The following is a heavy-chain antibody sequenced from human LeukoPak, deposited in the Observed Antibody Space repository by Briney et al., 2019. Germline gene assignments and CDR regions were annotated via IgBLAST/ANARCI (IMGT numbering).Heavy chain of an antibody. CDR2: ISGSGSST. Sequence: GGSLRPSCAASGFTFRSYAMSWVRQAPGKGLEWVSSISGSGSSTYYADSVKGRFTISRDDSKNTLYLQMNSLRAEDTAVYYCAKDESGYCSSSTCYKWFDPWGQGTLVTVSS. CDR1: GFTFRSYA. V-gene: IGHV3-23*01. D-gene: IGHD2-2*02. J-gene: IGHJ5*02. CDR3: AKDESGYCSSSTCYKWFDP.